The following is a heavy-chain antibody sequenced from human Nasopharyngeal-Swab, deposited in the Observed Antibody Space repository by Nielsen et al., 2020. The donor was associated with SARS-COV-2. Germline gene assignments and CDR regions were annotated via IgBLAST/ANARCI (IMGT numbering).Heavy chain of an antibody. Sequence: RQAPGKGLEWVGSIYYSGSTYNNPSLKRRVNISVDTSKNQFSLKLSSGTAADTAVYFCARRGVVVRGGYYFDYWGQGTLVTVSS. CDR3: ARRGVVVRGGYYFDY. D-gene: IGHD2-15*01. CDR2: IYYSGST. V-gene: IGHV4-39*01. J-gene: IGHJ4*02.